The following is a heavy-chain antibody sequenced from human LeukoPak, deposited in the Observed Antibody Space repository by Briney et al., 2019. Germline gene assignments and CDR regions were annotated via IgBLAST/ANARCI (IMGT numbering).Heavy chain of an antibody. Sequence: PSQTLSLTCTVSGGSVSSGGYYWSWVRQHPGKGLEWIGYTYYSGSTYYNPSLKSRVTISVDTSKNQFSLKLSSVTAADTAVYYCARGDFHYDILTGYSPPRFFDYWGQGTLVTVSS. J-gene: IGHJ4*02. D-gene: IGHD3-9*01. V-gene: IGHV4-31*03. CDR3: ARGDFHYDILTGYSPPRFFDY. CDR2: TYYSGST. CDR1: GGSVSSGGYY.